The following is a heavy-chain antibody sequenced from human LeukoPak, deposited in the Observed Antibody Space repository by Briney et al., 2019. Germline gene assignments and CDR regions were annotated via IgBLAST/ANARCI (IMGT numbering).Heavy chain of an antibody. Sequence: PSETLSLTCTVSGGSISSYYWSWIRQPPGKGLEGIGYIYYGGSTNNNPSLNSRVTTSVDTSNNQFSLKLSSVTAADTAVYYCAGAGYSYGYLFDYWGQGTLVTVSS. J-gene: IGHJ4*02. V-gene: IGHV4-59*01. D-gene: IGHD5-18*01. CDR1: GGSISSYY. CDR3: AGAGYSYGYLFDY. CDR2: IYYGGST.